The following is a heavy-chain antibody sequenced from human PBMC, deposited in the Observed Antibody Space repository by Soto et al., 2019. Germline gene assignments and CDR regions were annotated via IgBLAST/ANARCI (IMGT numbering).Heavy chain of an antibody. CDR2: ISSSSAYI. CDR3: TTDASRDSSARGWFDP. V-gene: IGHV3-21*01. J-gene: IGHJ5*02. D-gene: IGHD6-13*01. Sequence: GLSCAASGFTFRSFTMNWVRQARGKGLEWVSTISSSSAYIYYADALRGRFTISRDNAKNSLHLQKNSLRAEDTAAYYCTTDASRDSSARGWFDPWGPGTLVTVSS. CDR1: GFTFRSFT.